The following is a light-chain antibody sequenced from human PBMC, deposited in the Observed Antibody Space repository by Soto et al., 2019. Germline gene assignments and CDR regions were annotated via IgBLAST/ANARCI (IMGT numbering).Light chain of an antibody. Sequence: IQITHSPSSLSASVGDRVTITCRLSQSISSYLNWYQQKPGKAPKLLIYAASSLQSGVPSRFSGSGSGTDFTLTISSLQPEDFATYYCQQSYSTPRITFGQGTRLEIK. CDR3: QQSYSTPRIT. J-gene: IGKJ5*01. V-gene: IGKV1-39*01. CDR1: QSISSY. CDR2: AAS.